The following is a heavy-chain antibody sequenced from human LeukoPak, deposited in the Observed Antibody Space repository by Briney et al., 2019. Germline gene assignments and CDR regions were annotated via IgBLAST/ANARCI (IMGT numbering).Heavy chain of an antibody. CDR2: ISSSGRI. CDR1: GGSISSYS. CDR3: ARDFVMTASPDVFDI. V-gene: IGHV4-59*01. J-gene: IGHJ3*02. D-gene: IGHD2/OR15-2a*01. Sequence: SETLSLTCTVSGGSISSYSWSWIRQPPGKGLEWIGYISSSGRINYNPSLKSRITMSVDTSKNQLSLKLSSVTAVDTAVYYCARDFVMTASPDVFDIWGHGTKVTVSS.